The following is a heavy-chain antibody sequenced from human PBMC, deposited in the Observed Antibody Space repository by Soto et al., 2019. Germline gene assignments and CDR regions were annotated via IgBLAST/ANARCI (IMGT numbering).Heavy chain of an antibody. J-gene: IGHJ4*02. Sequence: SETLSLTCTVSGGSIRSYYWSWIRQPPGKGLEWIGYIYYSGSTNYNPSLKSRVTISGDTSKNQFSLKLSSVTAADTAVYYCARADSGYAYFDFWGQGTLVTV. CDR3: ARADSGYAYFDF. CDR2: IYYSGST. CDR1: GGSIRSYY. V-gene: IGHV4-59*01. D-gene: IGHD5-12*01.